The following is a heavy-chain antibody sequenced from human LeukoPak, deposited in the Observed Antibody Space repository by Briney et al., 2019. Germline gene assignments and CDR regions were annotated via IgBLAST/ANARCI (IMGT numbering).Heavy chain of an antibody. D-gene: IGHD3-22*01. CDR3: AKDPFYDSSGYLDY. V-gene: IGHV3-23*01. CDR2: ISGSGGST. Sequence: GGSLRLSCAASGFTFSSYAMSWVRQAPGKGLEWVSAISGSGGSTYYADSVKGRFTISRDNSKNTLYLQMNSLRAEDTAVYYCAKDPFYDSSGYLDYWGQGTLVTVSS. CDR1: GFTFSSYA. J-gene: IGHJ4*02.